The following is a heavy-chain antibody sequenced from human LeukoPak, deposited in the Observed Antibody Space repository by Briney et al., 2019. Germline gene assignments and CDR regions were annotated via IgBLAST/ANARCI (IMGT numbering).Heavy chain of an antibody. CDR2: IHHSGST. D-gene: IGHD3-22*01. CDR3: ARGRGYDSSEDY. J-gene: IGHJ4*02. CDR1: GGSISSGGYY. Sequence: SETLSLTCTVSGGSISSGGYYWSWIRQPPGKGLEWIGYIHHSGSTYYNPSLKSRVTISVDRSKNQFSLKLSSVTAADTAVYYCARGRGYDSSEDYWGQGTLVTVSS. V-gene: IGHV4-30-2*01.